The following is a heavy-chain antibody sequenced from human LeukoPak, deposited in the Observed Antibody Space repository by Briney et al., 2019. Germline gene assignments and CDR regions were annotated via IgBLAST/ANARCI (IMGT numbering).Heavy chain of an antibody. CDR3: ASNSFDYYGSGSYSVDY. D-gene: IGHD3-10*01. J-gene: IGHJ4*02. CDR1: GGSFSGYY. Sequence: SETLSLTCAVYGGSFSGYYWSWIRQPPGKGLDGIGEINHSGSTTYNPSLKSRVTISVDTSKNQFSLKLSSVTAADTAVYYCASNSFDYYGSGSYSVDYWGQGTLVTVSS. CDR2: INHSGST. V-gene: IGHV4-34*01.